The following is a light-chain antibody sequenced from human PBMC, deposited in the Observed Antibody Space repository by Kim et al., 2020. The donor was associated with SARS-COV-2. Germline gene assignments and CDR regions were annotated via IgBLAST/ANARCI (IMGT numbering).Light chain of an antibody. CDR3: SSFTTSYTLV. Sequence: SITISCTGTSIDVGGYNYVSWYQQHPGKAPKLWIRNVSTRPSGVSDRCAGSKAGNTAALTISGLQAEDEADYYCSSFTTSYTLVFGGGTKVTVL. V-gene: IGLV2-14*03. CDR1: SIDVGGYNY. CDR2: NVS. J-gene: IGLJ3*02.